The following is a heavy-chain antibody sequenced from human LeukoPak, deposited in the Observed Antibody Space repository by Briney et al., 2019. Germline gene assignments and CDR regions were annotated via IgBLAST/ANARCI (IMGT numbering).Heavy chain of an antibody. CDR2: IDPYDSYT. Sequence: GESLKISCKGSGYSFTSYWISWVRQMPGKGLEWMGRIDPYDSYTNYSPSFQGHVTISTDKSISTAYLQWSSLEASDTAMYYCARLRYSSGWPGCWGQGTLVTVSS. CDR3: ARLRYSSGWPGC. D-gene: IGHD6-19*01. V-gene: IGHV5-10-1*01. J-gene: IGHJ4*02. CDR1: GYSFTSYW.